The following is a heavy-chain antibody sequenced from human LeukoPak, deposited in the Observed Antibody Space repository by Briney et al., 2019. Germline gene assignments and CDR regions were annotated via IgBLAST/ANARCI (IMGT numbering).Heavy chain of an antibody. V-gene: IGHV3-13*01. CDR3: IRPLKYNWNDVLDY. Sequence: GGSLRLSCAASGFTFSSYDMHWVRQATGKGLEWVSAIGTAGDTYYPGSVKGRFTISRENAKNSLCLQMNSLKTEDTAVYYCIRPLKYNWNDVLDYWGQGTLVTVSS. CDR2: IGTAGDT. J-gene: IGHJ4*02. D-gene: IGHD1-20*01. CDR1: GFTFSSYD.